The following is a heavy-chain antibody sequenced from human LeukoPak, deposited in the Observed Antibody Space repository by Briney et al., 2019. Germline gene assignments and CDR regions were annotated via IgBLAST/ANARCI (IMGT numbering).Heavy chain of an antibody. Sequence: SETLSLTCAVSGGSISSNNWWGWVRQPPGKGLEWIGEIYHSGSPNYNPSLKSRVTISVDKSRNHFSLNLSSVTAADTAVYYCARTKLGLFDYWGQGTLVTVSS. D-gene: IGHD1-7*01. V-gene: IGHV4-4*02. CDR1: GGSISSNNW. CDR2: IYHSGSP. J-gene: IGHJ4*02. CDR3: ARTKLGLFDY.